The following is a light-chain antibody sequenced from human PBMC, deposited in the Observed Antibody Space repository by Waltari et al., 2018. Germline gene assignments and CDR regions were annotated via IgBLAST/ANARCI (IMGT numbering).Light chain of an antibody. Sequence: SSELTQDPAVSVALGQTVRIPCQGASLRSYYANWYRQKPGQAPLLVMYGKNNRPSGIPDRFSGSYSGDTASLTITGAQAEDEADYYCNSRDSNGNPFVFGPATKVTVL. CDR2: GKN. CDR3: NSRDSNGNPFV. J-gene: IGLJ1*01. V-gene: IGLV3-19*01. CDR1: SLRSYY.